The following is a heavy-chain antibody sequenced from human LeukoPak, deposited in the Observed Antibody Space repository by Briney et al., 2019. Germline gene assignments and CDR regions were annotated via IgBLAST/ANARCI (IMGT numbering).Heavy chain of an antibody. D-gene: IGHD3/OR15-3a*01. Sequence: PGESLRLSCAASGFSVNSNYMSWVRQAPGKGLEWVSTVVASYEGTFYANSVKGRFTISRDNSKSTLYMQMNSLRAEDTAVYYCAKGKAGGLVDLFDPWGQGTLVTVSS. J-gene: IGHJ5*02. CDR1: GFSVNSNY. CDR3: AKGKAGGLVDLFDP. CDR2: VVASYEGT. V-gene: IGHV3-23*01.